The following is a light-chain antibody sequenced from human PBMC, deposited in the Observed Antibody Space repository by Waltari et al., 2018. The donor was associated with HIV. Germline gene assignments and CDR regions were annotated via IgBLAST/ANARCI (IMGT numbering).Light chain of an antibody. V-gene: IGKV1-39*01. J-gene: IGKJ4*01. CDR2: AAS. CDR3: QQRYSTPLT. CDR1: QSISSY. Sequence: DIQMTQSPSSLSASVGDRVPITCRASQSISSYLNWYQQKPGKAPKLLIYAASSLQSGVPSRFSGSGSGTDFTLTISSLQPEDFATYYCQQRYSTPLTFGGGTKVEIK.